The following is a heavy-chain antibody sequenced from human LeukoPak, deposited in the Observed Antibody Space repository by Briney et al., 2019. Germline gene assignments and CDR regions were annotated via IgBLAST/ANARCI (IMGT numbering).Heavy chain of an antibody. D-gene: IGHD3-22*01. CDR1: GFTFSSYG. V-gene: IGHV3-30*02. CDR3: AKDGRYYYDSSGYQFDY. Sequence: PGGSLRLSCAASGFTFSSYGMHWVRQAPGKGLEWVAFIRYDGSNKYYADSVEGRFTISRDNSKNTLYLQMNSLRAEDTAVYYCAKDGRYYYDSSGYQFDYWGQGTLVTVSS. J-gene: IGHJ4*02. CDR2: IRYDGSNK.